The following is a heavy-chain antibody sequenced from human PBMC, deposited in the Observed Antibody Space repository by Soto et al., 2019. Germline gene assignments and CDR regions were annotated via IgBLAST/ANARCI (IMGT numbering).Heavy chain of an antibody. CDR2: IGPESGAT. CDR1: GYTFTGHY. D-gene: IGHD3-22*01. Sequence: ASVKVSCKASGYTFTGHYIHWVRQAPEQGPEWMGEIGPESGATRYAQKFQGRVTMTRDMSITTVYMELNNLSPDDTAVYYCGRGRSGQIVVFYWGQGSPVTVSS. J-gene: IGHJ4*02. V-gene: IGHV1-2*02. CDR3: GRGRSGQIVVFY.